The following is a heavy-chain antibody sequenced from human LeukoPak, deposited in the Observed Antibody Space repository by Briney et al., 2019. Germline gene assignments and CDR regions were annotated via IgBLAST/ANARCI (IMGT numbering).Heavy chain of an antibody. CDR3: ARNYGSGSYRGIDP. CDR2: IYSGGST. CDR1: GFTVSSNY. V-gene: IGHV3-53*05. D-gene: IGHD3-10*01. J-gene: IGHJ5*02. Sequence: PGGPLRLSCAASGFTVSSNYMSWVRQAPGKGLEWVSVIYSGGSTHYADSVKGRFTISRDNSKNTLYLQMNSLRAEDTAVYYCARNYGSGSYRGIDPWGQGTLVTVSS.